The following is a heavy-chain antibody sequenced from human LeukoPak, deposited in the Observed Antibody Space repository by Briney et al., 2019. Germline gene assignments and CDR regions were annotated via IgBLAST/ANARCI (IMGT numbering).Heavy chain of an antibody. V-gene: IGHV3-23*01. Sequence: GGSLRLSCAASGLTFSSYAMSWVRQAPGKGLEWVSAISGSGGSTYYADSVKGRFTISRDNSKNTLYLQMNSLRAEDTAVYYCAKVADYYDSRELDYWGQGTLVTVSS. J-gene: IGHJ4*02. D-gene: IGHD3-22*01. CDR2: ISGSGGST. CDR1: GLTFSSYA. CDR3: AKVADYYDSRELDY.